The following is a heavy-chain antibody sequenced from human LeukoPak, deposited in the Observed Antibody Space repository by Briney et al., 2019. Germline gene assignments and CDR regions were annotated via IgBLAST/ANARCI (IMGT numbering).Heavy chain of an antibody. CDR3: ARDYIAAAGPNGDY. D-gene: IGHD6-13*01. Sequence: GGSLRLSCAASGFTFSSYSMNWVRQAPGKGLEWVSSISSSSSYIYYADSVKGRFTISRDNAKNSLYLQMNSLRAEDTAVYYCARDYIAAAGPNGDYWGQGTLVTVSS. CDR2: ISSSSSYI. CDR1: GFTFSSYS. V-gene: IGHV3-21*01. J-gene: IGHJ4*02.